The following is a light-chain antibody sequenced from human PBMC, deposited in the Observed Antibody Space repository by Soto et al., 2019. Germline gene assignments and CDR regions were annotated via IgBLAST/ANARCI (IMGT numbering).Light chain of an antibody. CDR1: QRISSW. V-gene: IGKV1-5*01. CDR2: DAS. J-gene: IGKJ1*01. CDR3: QQYNSYSTWP. Sequence: DIQMTQSPSTLSASVGDRVTITCRASQRISSWLAWYQQKPGKAPKLLIYDASSLESGVPSRFSGSGSGTEFSLTIRTLQPDDFATYYCQQYNSYSTWPFGQGTKVDI.